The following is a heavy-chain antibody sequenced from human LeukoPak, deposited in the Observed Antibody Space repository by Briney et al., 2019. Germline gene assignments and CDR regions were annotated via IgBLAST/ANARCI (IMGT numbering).Heavy chain of an antibody. V-gene: IGHV5-51*01. D-gene: IGHD2-2*01. Sequence: GESPKISCKGSGYSFTSYWIGWVRQMPGKSLEWMGIIYPGDSDTRYSTSFQGQVTISADKSISTAYLQWSSLKASDTAMYYCARSLVISTSGGYFDYWGQGTLVTVSS. CDR3: ARSLVISTSGGYFDY. CDR2: IYPGDSDT. CDR1: GYSFTSYW. J-gene: IGHJ4*02.